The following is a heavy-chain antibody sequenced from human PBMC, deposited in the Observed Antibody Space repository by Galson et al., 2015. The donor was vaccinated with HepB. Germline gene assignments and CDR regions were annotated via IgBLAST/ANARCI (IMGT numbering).Heavy chain of an antibody. CDR3: ARNREYCSSTSCLIPYMDV. V-gene: IGHV3-48*02. J-gene: IGHJ6*03. CDR1: GFTFSSYS. CDR2: ISSSSSTI. D-gene: IGHD2-2*01. Sequence: SLRLSCAASGFTFSSYSMNWVRQAPGKGLEWVSYISSSSSTIYYADSVKGRFTISRDNAKNSLYLQMNSLRDEDTAVYYCARNREYCSSTSCLIPYMDVWGKGTTVTVSS.